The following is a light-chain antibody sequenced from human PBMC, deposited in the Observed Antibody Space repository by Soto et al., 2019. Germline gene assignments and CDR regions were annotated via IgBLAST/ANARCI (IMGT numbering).Light chain of an antibody. Sequence: QSVLTQPPSASGTPGQRVTISCSGRSSNIGSNYVYWYQQLPGTAPKLLIYYNNQRPSGVPDRCSGSKSGTSASLAISGLRSEDEADDYCATWDDSLSGYVFGTGTKVTVL. CDR3: ATWDDSLSGYV. CDR2: YNN. V-gene: IGLV1-47*02. CDR1: SSNIGSNY. J-gene: IGLJ1*01.